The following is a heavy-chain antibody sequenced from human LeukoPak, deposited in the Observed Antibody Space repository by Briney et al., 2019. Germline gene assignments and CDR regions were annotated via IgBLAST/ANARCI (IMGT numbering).Heavy chain of an antibody. V-gene: IGHV3-48*04. CDR3: ARRRDSGSLQHFDY. CDR2: ISSSGTTI. J-gene: IGHJ4*02. CDR1: GFTFSSYG. Sequence: GGSLRLSCAASGFTFSSYGMHWVRQAPGKGLEWVSYISSSGTTIYYADSVKGRFTISRDNAKNSLYLQMNSLGAEDTAVYFCARRRDSGSLQHFDYWGQGTLVTVSS. D-gene: IGHD1-26*01.